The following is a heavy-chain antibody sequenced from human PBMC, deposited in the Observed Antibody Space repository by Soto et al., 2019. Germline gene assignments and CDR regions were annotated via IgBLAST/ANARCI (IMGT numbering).Heavy chain of an antibody. CDR3: ARPPGYISDWHYFDL. CDR2: ISPKSGGT. Sequence: ASVKVSCKASGYTSTNYYMRCVRQAPGQGFEWLGRISPKSGGTNYAQKFQGRVTMTWDTSLKTAYMELSSLISEDTAVYYCARPPGYISDWHYFDLWGQGTPVTVSS. J-gene: IGHJ4*02. D-gene: IGHD2-21*02. CDR1: GYTSTNYY. V-gene: IGHV1-2*02.